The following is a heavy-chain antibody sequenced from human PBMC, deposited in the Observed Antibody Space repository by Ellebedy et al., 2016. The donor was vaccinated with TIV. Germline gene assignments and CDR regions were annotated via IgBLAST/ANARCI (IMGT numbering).Heavy chain of an antibody. CDR2: IHYSRSA. CDR3: ASTPFSAGSGYHPHDY. Sequence: MPSETLSLTCTVSGDSISPYYWNWIRQPPGKGLEWIGYIHYSRSANYNPSLKSRVTISVDTSKNQFSLNLNSVTAADTAVYFCASTPFSAGSGYHPHDYWGQGILVTVSS. V-gene: IGHV4-59*08. CDR1: GDSISPYY. J-gene: IGHJ4*02. D-gene: IGHD5-12*01.